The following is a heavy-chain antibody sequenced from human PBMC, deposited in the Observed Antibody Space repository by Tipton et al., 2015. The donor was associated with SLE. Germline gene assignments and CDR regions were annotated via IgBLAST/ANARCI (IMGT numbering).Heavy chain of an antibody. CDR1: GFTFSSYW. V-gene: IGHV3-7*01. Sequence: GSLRLSCAASGFTFSSYWMSWVRQAPGKGLEWVANIKYDKSEITYVDSVKGRFTISRDNVKNSLSLQMNSLRAEDTALYYCARERGFFDLWGRGTLVTVSS. CDR2: IKYDKSEI. CDR3: ARERGFFDL. J-gene: IGHJ2*01.